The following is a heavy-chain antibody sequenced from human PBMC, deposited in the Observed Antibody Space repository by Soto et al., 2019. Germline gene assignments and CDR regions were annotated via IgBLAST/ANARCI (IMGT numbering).Heavy chain of an antibody. CDR2: IWYDGSNK. CDR3: AIDYCSGGSCYSFQH. J-gene: IGHJ1*01. D-gene: IGHD2-15*01. CDR1: GFTFSSYG. V-gene: IGHV3-33*01. Sequence: QVQLVESGGGVVQPGRSLRLSCAASGFTFSSYGMHWVRQAPGKGLEWVAVIWYDGSNKYYADSVKGRFTISRDNSKNTLYLQMNSLRAEDTAVYYCAIDYCSGGSCYSFQHWGQGTLVTVSS.